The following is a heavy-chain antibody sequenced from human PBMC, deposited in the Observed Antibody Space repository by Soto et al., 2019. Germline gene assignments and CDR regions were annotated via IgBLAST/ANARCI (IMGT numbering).Heavy chain of an antibody. V-gene: IGHV4-31*03. D-gene: IGHD3-22*01. CDR3: ARAGVDYGSSGFHPNFDY. Sequence: SETLSLTCTVSGGSISSGGYYWSWIRQHPGKGLEWIGYIYYSGSTYYNPSLKSRVTISVDTSKNQFSLKLSSVTAADTAVYYCARAGVDYGSSGFHPNFDYWGQGTLVTVSS. J-gene: IGHJ4*02. CDR1: GGSISSGGYY. CDR2: IYYSGST.